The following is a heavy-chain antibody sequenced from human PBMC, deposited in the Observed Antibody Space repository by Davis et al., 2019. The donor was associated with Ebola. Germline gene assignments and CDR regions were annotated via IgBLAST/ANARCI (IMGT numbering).Heavy chain of an antibody. CDR3: ATLWFGELLGMDV. J-gene: IGHJ6*04. D-gene: IGHD3-10*01. Sequence: ASVKVSCKASGYTFTAYYIHWVRQAPGQGLEWMGRINPNSGGTNYAQKFQGRVTMTRDTSISTAYMELSRLRSDDTAVYYCATLWFGELLGMDVWGKGTTVTVSS. CDR1: GYTFTAYY. CDR2: INPNSGGT. V-gene: IGHV1-2*06.